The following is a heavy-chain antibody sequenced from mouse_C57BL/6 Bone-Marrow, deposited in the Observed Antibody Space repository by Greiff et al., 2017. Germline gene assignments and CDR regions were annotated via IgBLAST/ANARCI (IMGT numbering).Heavy chain of an antibody. CDR1: GYTFTSYW. CDR3: ARTDYFDY. J-gene: IGHJ2*01. CDR2: IDPSDSYH. V-gene: IGHV1-69*01. Sequence: QVQLQQPGAELVMPGASVKLSCKASGYTFTSYWMHWVKQRPGQGLEWIGEIDPSDSYHNYNQKFKGKSTLTVDKSSSTAYMELRSLTSEDSAVYFCARTDYFDYWGQGTTLTVSS.